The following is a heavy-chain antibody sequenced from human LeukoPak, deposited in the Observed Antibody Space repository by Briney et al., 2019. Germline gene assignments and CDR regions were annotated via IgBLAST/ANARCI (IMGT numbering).Heavy chain of an antibody. CDR1: GFTFSSYG. Sequence: GGSLRLSCAASGFTFSSYGMHWVRKAPGKGLEWVAVIWYDGKEIHYVDSVKGRFTISRDNFKNTLYLQMNSLRAEDSAVYYCARDKQYSSGWSNWFDHWGQGTLVTVSS. J-gene: IGHJ5*02. CDR3: ARDKQYSSGWSNWFDH. D-gene: IGHD6-19*01. CDR2: IWYDGKEI. V-gene: IGHV3-33*01.